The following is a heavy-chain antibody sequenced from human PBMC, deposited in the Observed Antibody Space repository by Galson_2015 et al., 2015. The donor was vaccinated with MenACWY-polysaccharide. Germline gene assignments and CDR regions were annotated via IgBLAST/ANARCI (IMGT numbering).Heavy chain of an antibody. CDR2: ISYDGSNK. J-gene: IGHJ6*02. CDR1: GFTFSSYA. V-gene: IGHV3-30-3*01. D-gene: IGHD5-24*01. Sequence: SLRLSCAASGFTFSSYAMHWVRQAPGKGLEWVAVISYDGSNKYYADSVKGRFTISRDNSKNTLYLQMNSLRAEDTAVYYCASPLYKNFYGMDVWGQGTTVTVSS. CDR3: ASPLYKNFYGMDV.